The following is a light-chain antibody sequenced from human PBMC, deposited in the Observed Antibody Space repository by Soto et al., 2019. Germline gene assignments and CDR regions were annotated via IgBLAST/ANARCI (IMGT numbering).Light chain of an antibody. Sequence: DIQMTQSPSSLSASVGDRVTISCRTSQPISIYINWYQQKPGKAPKLLIYASSNLHGGVPSRFSGSGSGTHFTLTISSLQPEDFATYSSQQSHTIPYTFGQGTRLEIK. CDR2: ASS. J-gene: IGKJ5*01. V-gene: IGKV1-39*01. CDR3: QQSHTIPYT. CDR1: QPISIY.